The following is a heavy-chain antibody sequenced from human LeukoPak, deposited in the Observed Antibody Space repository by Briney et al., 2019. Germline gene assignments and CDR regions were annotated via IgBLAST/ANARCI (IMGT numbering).Heavy chain of an antibody. V-gene: IGHV1-2*02. CDR3: AILSGAVSFDY. D-gene: IGHD1-26*01. CDR1: GYTFTSYD. CDR2: INPNSGGT. J-gene: IGHJ4*02. Sequence: ASVKVSCKASGYTFTSYDINWVRQATGQGLEWMGWINPNSGGTNYAQKFQGRVTMTRDTSISTAYMELSRLRSDDTAVYYCAILSGAVSFDYWGQGTLVTVSS.